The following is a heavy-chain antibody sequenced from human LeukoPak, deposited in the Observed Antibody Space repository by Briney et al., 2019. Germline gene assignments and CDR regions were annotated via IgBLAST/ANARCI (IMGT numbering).Heavy chain of an antibody. CDR3: ARHGVWSNSSSFDY. CDR1: GFIFSNYG. CDR2: IWYDGSQK. D-gene: IGHD6-6*01. Sequence: QPGGSLRLSCATSGFIFSNYGMHWVRQAPGKGLEWVAVIWYDGSQKYYVDSVKGRFTISRDNSENTLFLQMNSLRADDTAVYYCARHGVWSNSSSFDYWGQGTLVTVSS. J-gene: IGHJ4*02. V-gene: IGHV3-33*01.